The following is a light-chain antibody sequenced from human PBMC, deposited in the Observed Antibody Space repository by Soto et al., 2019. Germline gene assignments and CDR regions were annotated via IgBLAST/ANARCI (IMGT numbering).Light chain of an antibody. CDR2: KAS. CDR3: QQYNNYWT. CDR1: QSISTW. Sequence: DIQMTQSPSTLSASVGDRVTITCRASQSISTWLAWYQQKPGKAPKLLIYKASSLESGVPSRFSGSGSGTEFTLTISSLQPDDVATYYCQQYNNYWTFRQGTKVEIK. J-gene: IGKJ1*01. V-gene: IGKV1-5*03.